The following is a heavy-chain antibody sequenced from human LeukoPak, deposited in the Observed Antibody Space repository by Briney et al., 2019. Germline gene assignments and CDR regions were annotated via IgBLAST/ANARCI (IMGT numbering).Heavy chain of an antibody. CDR3: ARDRGYSSGWYFWY. Sequence: GASLSVSCQASEYTFTRYYMHWVRQAPGQGLAWMGRINPHSRGTNYLQKFEGRVTQNRDTSISTAYMELSRLRSDDTAVYYCARDRGYSSGWYFWYWGQRTLVTVSS. V-gene: IGHV1-2*06. CDR1: EYTFTRYY. D-gene: IGHD6-19*01. CDR2: INPHSRGT. J-gene: IGHJ4*02.